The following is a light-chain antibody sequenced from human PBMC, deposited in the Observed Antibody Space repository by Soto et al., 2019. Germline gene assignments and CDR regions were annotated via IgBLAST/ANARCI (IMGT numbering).Light chain of an antibody. V-gene: IGKV4-1*01. Sequence: VVMTQSPDSLARSLVERATINCKSSQSVLYSSNNKNYLAWYQQKPGQPPKLLIYWASTRESGVPDRFSGSGSGTDFTLTISSLQAEDVAVYYCQQYYSTPLTFGGGTKVDIK. CDR2: WAS. J-gene: IGKJ4*01. CDR1: QSVLYSSNNKNY. CDR3: QQYYSTPLT.